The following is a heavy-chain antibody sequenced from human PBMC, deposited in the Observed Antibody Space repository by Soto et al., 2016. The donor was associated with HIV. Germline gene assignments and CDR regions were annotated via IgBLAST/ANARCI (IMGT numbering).Heavy chain of an antibody. V-gene: IGHV3-74*01. J-gene: IGHJ4*02. CDR2: INSDGSTR. CDR3: SKRRLTNLSWSS. D-gene: IGHD6-25*01. CDR1: GFTFTNYW. Sequence: EVQLVESRGGLVQPGGSLRLSCAASGFTFTNYWMHWVRQAPGKGLVWVSRINSDGSTRNYADSVKGRFTISRDNAKNTLYLTNEQSESRRHGCLYCSKRRLTNLSWSSWGQGTLVHRLL.